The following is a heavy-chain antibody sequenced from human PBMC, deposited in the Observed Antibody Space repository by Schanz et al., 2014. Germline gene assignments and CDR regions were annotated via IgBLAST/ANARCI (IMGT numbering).Heavy chain of an antibody. CDR3: AREQIMAAAGLVDY. CDR1: GFTFSDYY. J-gene: IGHJ4*01. Sequence: QVQMVESGGGVVQPGRSLRLSCAASGFTFSDYYMSWIRQAPGKGLEWVSYISGTTTYTNYADSVKGRFTISRDNAKNSLYLQMNSLRAEDKAVYYCAREQIMAAAGLVDYWGHGTLVTVSS. CDR2: ISGTTTYT. D-gene: IGHD6-13*01. V-gene: IGHV3-11*05.